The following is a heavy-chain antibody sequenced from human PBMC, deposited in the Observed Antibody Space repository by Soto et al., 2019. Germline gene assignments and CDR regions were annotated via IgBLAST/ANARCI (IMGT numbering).Heavy chain of an antibody. CDR1: GFSLSNARMG. CDR3: ARIEDPDHSYYYYYGMDV. CDR2: IFSNDEK. Sequence: SGPTLVNPTETLTLTCTVSGFSLSNARMGVSWIRQPPGKALEWLAHIFSNDEKSYSTSLKSRLTISKDTSRSQVVLTMTNMDPVDTATYYCARIEDPDHSYYYYYGMDVWGQGTTVTVSS. V-gene: IGHV2-26*01. D-gene: IGHD2-15*01. J-gene: IGHJ6*02.